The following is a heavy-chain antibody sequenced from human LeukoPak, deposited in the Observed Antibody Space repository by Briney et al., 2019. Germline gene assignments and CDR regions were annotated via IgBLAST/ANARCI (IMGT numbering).Heavy chain of an antibody. CDR2: ISSSSSYI. Sequence: GGSLRLSCAASGFTFSSYSMNWVRQAPGKGLEWVSSISSSSSYIYYADSVKGRFTISRDNAKNSLYLQMNSLRAEDTAVYYCARWARITMVRGVIYGHNWFDPWGQGTLVTVPS. J-gene: IGHJ5*02. CDR3: ARWARITMVRGVIYGHNWFDP. D-gene: IGHD3-10*01. V-gene: IGHV3-21*01. CDR1: GFTFSSYS.